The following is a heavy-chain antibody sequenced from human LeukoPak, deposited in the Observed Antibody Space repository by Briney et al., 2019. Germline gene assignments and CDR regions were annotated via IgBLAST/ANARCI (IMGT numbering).Heavy chain of an antibody. D-gene: IGHD4-11*01. CDR3: AREDHSNYNY. J-gene: IGHJ4*02. V-gene: IGHV3-15*01. Sequence: PGGSLRLSCTASGFTFSNYWMGWVRQAPGKGLEWLGRIKSDADTDTTEYAAPVKGRFTISRDDSKNTMYLQMNSLKIEDTAVYYCAREDHSNYNYWGQGTLVTVSS. CDR2: IKSDADTDTT. CDR1: GFTFSNYW.